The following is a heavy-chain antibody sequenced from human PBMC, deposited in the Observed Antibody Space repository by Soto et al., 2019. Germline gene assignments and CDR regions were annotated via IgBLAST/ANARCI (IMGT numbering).Heavy chain of an antibody. J-gene: IGHJ3*02. V-gene: IGHV5-10-1*01. D-gene: IGHD3-22*01. CDR1: GYSFTSYW. Sequence: PGESLKISCKGSGYSFTSYWISWVRQMPGKGLEWMGRIDPSDSYTNYGPSFQGHVTISADKSISTAYLQWSSLKASDTAMYYCARLAFSYYDSSGPRGAFDIWGQGTMVTVSS. CDR3: ARLAFSYYDSSGPRGAFDI. CDR2: IDPSDSYT.